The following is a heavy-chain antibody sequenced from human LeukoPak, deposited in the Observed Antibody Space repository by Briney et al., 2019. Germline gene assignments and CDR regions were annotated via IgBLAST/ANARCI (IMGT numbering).Heavy chain of an antibody. V-gene: IGHV3-48*04. CDR2: ISTSSGNI. CDR3: ARDYPRAVPAAIDFYYYYMDV. D-gene: IGHD2-2*02. Sequence: GGSLRLSCEASGFTFGKNSMNWVRQAPGKGLEWLSYISTSSGNINYADSVKGRFTISRDNAKNSLYLQMNSLRAEDTAVYYCARDYPRAVPAAIDFYYYYMDVWGKGTTVTVSS. J-gene: IGHJ6*03. CDR1: GFTFGKNS.